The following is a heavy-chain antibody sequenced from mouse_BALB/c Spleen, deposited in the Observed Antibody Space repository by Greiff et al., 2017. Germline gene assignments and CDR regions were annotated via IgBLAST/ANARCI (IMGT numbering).Heavy chain of an antibody. CDR3: ARHYYGSSSGFAY. Sequence: EVKLVESGGGLVKPGGSLKLSCAASGFTFSSYAMSWVRQTPEKRLEWVATISSGGSYTYYPDSVKGRFTISRDNAKNTLYLQMSSLRSEDTAMYYCARHYYGSSSGFAYWGQGTLVTVSA. CDR2: ISSGGSYT. J-gene: IGHJ3*01. D-gene: IGHD1-1*01. CDR1: GFTFSSYA. V-gene: IGHV5-9-3*01.